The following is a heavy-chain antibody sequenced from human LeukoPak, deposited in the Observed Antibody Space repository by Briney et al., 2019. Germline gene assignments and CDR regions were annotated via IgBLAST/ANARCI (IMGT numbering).Heavy chain of an antibody. V-gene: IGHV3-23*01. CDR2: ISGRGDST. CDR3: AKGRDIEVVPAGAFDY. J-gene: IGHJ4*02. D-gene: IGHD2-2*01. CDR1: GFTFSSYA. Sequence: RGSLRLSCAASGFTFSSYAMSWVRQAPGEGLEWVSVISGRGDSTLYADSVKRRFTISRDNYNNTLYLQMNSLRAEDTAVYYCAKGRDIEVVPAGAFDYWGQGTLVTVSS.